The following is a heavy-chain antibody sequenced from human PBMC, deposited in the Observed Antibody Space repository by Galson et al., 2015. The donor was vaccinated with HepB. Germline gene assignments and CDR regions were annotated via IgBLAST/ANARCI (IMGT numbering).Heavy chain of an antibody. CDR2: ISYDGSNK. CDR1: GFTFSSYG. J-gene: IGHJ4*02. D-gene: IGHD5-18*01. V-gene: IGHV3-30*18. Sequence: LRLSYAASGFTFSSYGMHWVRQAPGKGLEWVAVISYDGSNKYYADSVKGRFTISRDNSKNTLYLQMNSLRAEDTAVYYCAKGIHFGYSYGGLDYWGQGTLVTVSS. CDR3: AKGIHFGYSYGGLDY.